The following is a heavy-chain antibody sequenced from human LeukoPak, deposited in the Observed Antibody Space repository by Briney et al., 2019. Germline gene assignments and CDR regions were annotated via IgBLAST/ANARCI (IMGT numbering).Heavy chain of an antibody. V-gene: IGHV3-23*01. CDR1: GFTFGSYA. J-gene: IGHJ4*02. CDR3: GKTTTGYSSGQKPAWPVDY. CDR2: IFGSGVSV. D-gene: IGHD6-19*01. Sequence: GGSLRLSCEASGFTFGSYAMYWVRQAPGKGLEWVAGIFGSGVSVHYADSAKGRFTISRDNSKNTVYLQINSLRAEDTAVYYCGKTTTGYSSGQKPAWPVDYWGQGTLVTVSS.